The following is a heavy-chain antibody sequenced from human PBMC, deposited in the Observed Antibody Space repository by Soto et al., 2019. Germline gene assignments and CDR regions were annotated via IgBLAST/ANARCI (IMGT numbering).Heavy chain of an antibody. CDR2: IYYSGST. J-gene: IGHJ5*02. Sequence: SETLSLTCTVSGGSISSGGYYWSWIRQHPGKGLEWIGYIYYSGSTYYNPSLKSRVTISVDTSKNQFSLKLSSVTAADTAVYYCARADYDFWSGSQNWFDPWGQGTLVTVSS. V-gene: IGHV4-31*03. D-gene: IGHD3-3*01. CDR3: ARADYDFWSGSQNWFDP. CDR1: GGSISSGGYY.